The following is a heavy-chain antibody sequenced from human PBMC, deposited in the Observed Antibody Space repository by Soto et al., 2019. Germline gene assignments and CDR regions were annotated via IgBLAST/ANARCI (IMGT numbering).Heavy chain of an antibody. J-gene: IGHJ4*02. Sequence: TSETLSLTCAVSGDSISSSVWWPWVRQPPGKGLEWIGEVFHTGDTYFNPSLRSRVAMSVDKSTNEFSLKVTSVTAADTAIYYCARKAWVRFDYWGQGALVTVSS. CDR3: ARKAWVRFDY. V-gene: IGHV4-4*02. CDR2: VFHTGDT. CDR1: GDSISSSVW. D-gene: IGHD7-27*01.